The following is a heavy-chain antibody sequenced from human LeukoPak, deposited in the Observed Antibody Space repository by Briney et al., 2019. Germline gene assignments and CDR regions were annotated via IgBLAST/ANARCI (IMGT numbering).Heavy chain of an antibody. D-gene: IGHD6-13*01. CDR1: GFTFSSYG. Sequence: GGSLRLSCAASGFTFSSYGMHWVRQAPGKGLEWVSYISSSGSTIYYADSVKGRFTISRDNSKNTLYLQMNSLRAEDTAVYYCAKASVYSSSSEYYFDYWGQGTLVTVSS. J-gene: IGHJ4*02. CDR3: AKASVYSSSSEYYFDY. CDR2: ISSSGSTI. V-gene: IGHV3-48*01.